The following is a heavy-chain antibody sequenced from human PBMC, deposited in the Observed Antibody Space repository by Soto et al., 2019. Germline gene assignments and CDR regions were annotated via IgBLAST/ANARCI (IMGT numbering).Heavy chain of an antibody. CDR3: ARDTLYDSSGYYYVGYNWFDP. CDR1: GYTFTSYG. J-gene: IGHJ5*02. Sequence: GASVKVSCKASGYTFTSYGISWVRQAPGQGLEWMGWISAYNGNTNYSQKFQGRVTITRDTSASTAYMELSSLRSEDTAVYYCARDTLYDSSGYYYVGYNWFDPWGQGTLVTVSS. D-gene: IGHD3-22*01. V-gene: IGHV1-18*04. CDR2: ISAYNGNT.